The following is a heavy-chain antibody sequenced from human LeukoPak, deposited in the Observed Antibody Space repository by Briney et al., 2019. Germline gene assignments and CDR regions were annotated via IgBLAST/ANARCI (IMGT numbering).Heavy chain of an antibody. D-gene: IGHD3-9*01. J-gene: IGHJ3*02. CDR3: AKEGRYFDWLLPRDDAFDI. CDR1: GFTFSSYA. Sequence: GGSLRLSCAASGFTFSSYAMSWVRQAPGKGLEWVSAISGSGGGTYYADSVKGRFTISRDNSKNTLYLQMNSLRAEDTAVYYCAKEGRYFDWLLPRDDAFDIWGQGTMVTVSS. V-gene: IGHV3-23*01. CDR2: ISGSGGGT.